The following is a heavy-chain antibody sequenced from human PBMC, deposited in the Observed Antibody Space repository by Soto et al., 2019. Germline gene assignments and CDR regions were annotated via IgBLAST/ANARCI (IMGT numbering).Heavy chain of an antibody. CDR3: ARNLYGRAFDI. V-gene: IGHV1-18*04. D-gene: IGHD2-8*01. CDR2: INPFDDDT. J-gene: IGHJ3*02. Sequence: QAQLEQSGPEVKRPGASLKVSCKASAYTFTSYHISWVRQAPGQGLEWIGWINPFDDDTNYSQKFQDRVTMTAHRSTDTAYLDLRSLGSDDTAIYYCARNLYGRAFDIWGQGTMVTVSS. CDR1: AYTFTSYH.